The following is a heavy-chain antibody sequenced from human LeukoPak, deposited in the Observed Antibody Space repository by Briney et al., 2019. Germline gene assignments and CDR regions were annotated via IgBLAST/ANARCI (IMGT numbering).Heavy chain of an antibody. CDR3: ARGPRYYYDSSGYPHFDY. V-gene: IGHV4-31*03. J-gene: IGHJ4*02. Sequence: SQTLSLTCTVSGGSISSGGYYWSWIRQHPGKGLEWIGYIYYSGSTYHNPSLKSRVTISVDTSKNQFSLKLSSVTAADTAVYYCARGPRYYYDSSGYPHFDYWGQGTLVTVSS. D-gene: IGHD3-22*01. CDR1: GGSISSGGYY. CDR2: IYYSGST.